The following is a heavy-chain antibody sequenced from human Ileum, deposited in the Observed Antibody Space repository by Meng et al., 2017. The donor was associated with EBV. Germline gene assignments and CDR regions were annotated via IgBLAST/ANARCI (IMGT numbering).Heavy chain of an antibody. CDR2: IIHGGSP. CDR3: ARRPTGIDY. Sequence: QVQLQQWGAGLFMPSETLSLTCAGNGGSLSGAYWNWIRQPPGKGLEWIGEIIHGGSPSYNPSLKSRVTISIDTSKNQLSLMLSSVTAADTAVYYCARRPTGIDYWGQGTLVTVSS. D-gene: IGHD2-8*02. J-gene: IGHJ4*02. CDR1: GGSLSGAY. V-gene: IGHV4-34*12.